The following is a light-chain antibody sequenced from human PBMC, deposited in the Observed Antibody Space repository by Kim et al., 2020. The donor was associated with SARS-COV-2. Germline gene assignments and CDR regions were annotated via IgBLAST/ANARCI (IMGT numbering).Light chain of an antibody. Sequence: QSALTQPASVSGSPGQSITISCTGTSSDVGRYNYVSWYQQHPGKAPKLMIYDVSKRPSGVSNRFSGSKSGNTASLTISGLQAEDEADYYCSSYISISTYVFGTGTKVTV. CDR1: SSDVGRYNY. V-gene: IGLV2-14*01. CDR2: DVS. CDR3: SSYISISTYV. J-gene: IGLJ1*01.